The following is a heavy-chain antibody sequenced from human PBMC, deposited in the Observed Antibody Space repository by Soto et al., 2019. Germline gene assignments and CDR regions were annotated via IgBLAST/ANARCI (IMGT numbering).Heavy chain of an antibody. CDR1: GGSFSGYY. CDR3: ARGGISHWAYFYYMDV. J-gene: IGHJ6*03. V-gene: IGHV4-34*01. Sequence: PSETLSLTCAVYGGSFSGYYWSWIRQPPGKGLEWIGEINHSGSTNYNPSLKSRVTISVDTSKNQFSLKLSSVTAADTASYYCARGGISHWAYFYYMDVWGKGTTVTVSS. CDR2: INHSGST. D-gene: IGHD2-21*01.